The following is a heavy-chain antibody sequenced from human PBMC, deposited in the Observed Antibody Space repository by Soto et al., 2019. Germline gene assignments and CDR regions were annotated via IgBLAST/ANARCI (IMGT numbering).Heavy chain of an antibody. CDR2: IIPIFGTA. D-gene: IGHD3-22*01. CDR3: AALYYYDSSGYYGYFDY. Sequence: QVQLVQSGAEVKKPGSSVKVSCKASGGTFSSYAISWVRQAPGQGLEWMGGIIPIFGTANYAQKFQGRVTITADESTSTAYMELSSLRSEDTAVYYCAALYYYDSSGYYGYFDYGGQGPLVTVSS. J-gene: IGHJ4*02. V-gene: IGHV1-69*01. CDR1: GGTFSSYA.